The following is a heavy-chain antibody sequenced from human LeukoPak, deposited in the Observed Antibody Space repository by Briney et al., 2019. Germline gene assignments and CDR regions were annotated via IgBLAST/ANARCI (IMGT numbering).Heavy chain of an antibody. Sequence: PSETLSLTCTVPGDSITSGSYYWSWIRQPAGKGLEWIGRIFISGGTNYNPSLRSRVTMSLDTSKNQFSLKLYSVTAADTAVYYCARGLVYDIFSFDIWGQGTMVTVSS. CDR3: ARGLVYDIFSFDI. CDR2: IFISGGT. V-gene: IGHV4-61*02. J-gene: IGHJ3*02. CDR1: GDSITSGSYY. D-gene: IGHD3-9*01.